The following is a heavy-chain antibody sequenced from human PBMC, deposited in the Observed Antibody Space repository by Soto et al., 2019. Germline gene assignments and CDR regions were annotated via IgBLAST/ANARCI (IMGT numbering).Heavy chain of an antibody. CDR2: INPSGGST. V-gene: IGHV1-46*03. CDR3: ARDYYDSSGYDRDVLDY. Sequence: ASVKVSCKASGYTFTSYYMHWVRQAPGQGLEWMGIINPSGGSTSYAQKFQGRVTMTRDTSTSTVYMELSSLRSEDTAVYYCARDYYDSSGYDRDVLDYWGQGTLVIVSS. J-gene: IGHJ4*02. CDR1: GYTFTSYY. D-gene: IGHD3-22*01.